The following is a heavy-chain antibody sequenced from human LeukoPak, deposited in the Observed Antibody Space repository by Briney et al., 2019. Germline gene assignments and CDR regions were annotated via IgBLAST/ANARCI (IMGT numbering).Heavy chain of an antibody. J-gene: IGHJ4*02. CDR3: ARATGRRPYYFDY. V-gene: IGHV1-69*13. D-gene: IGHD3-10*01. Sequence: GASVKVSCKASGGTFSTYPISWVRQAPGQGLEWMGGIIPIFGTANYAQKFQGRVTITADESTSTAYMELSSLRSEDTAVYYCARATGRRPYYFDYWGQGTLVTVSS. CDR1: GGTFSTYP. CDR2: IIPIFGTA.